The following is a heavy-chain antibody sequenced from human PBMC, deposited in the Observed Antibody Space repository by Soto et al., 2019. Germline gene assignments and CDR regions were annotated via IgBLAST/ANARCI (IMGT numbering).Heavy chain of an antibody. J-gene: IGHJ4*02. D-gene: IGHD3-3*01. V-gene: IGHV3-9*01. Sequence: LRLSGVASGFTFDDYAMHWVRQIPGKGLQWVSGISSSTSSSGYWACLWGRLLISRGNANNCLYLQVNDLRSEDTALFDCGKSSSSSSWSRIDYWGKRSMVTVSS. CDR2: ISSSTSSS. CDR3: GKSSSSSSWSRIDY. CDR1: GFTFDDYA.